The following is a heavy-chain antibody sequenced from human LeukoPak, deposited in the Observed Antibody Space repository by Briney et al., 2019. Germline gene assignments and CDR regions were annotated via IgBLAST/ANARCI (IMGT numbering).Heavy chain of an antibody. J-gene: IGHJ4*02. V-gene: IGHV4-59*08. CDR2: IYYSGST. CDR3: ARVRDCSGGSCYPFDY. Sequence: PSETLSLTCTVSGGSIRSYYWSWIRQPPGKGLEWIGFIYYSGSTNYSPSFKSRVTMSLDTSNNQFSLRLSSGTAADTAVYYCARVRDCSGGSCYPFDYWGQGTLVSVSS. D-gene: IGHD2-15*01. CDR1: GGSIRSYY.